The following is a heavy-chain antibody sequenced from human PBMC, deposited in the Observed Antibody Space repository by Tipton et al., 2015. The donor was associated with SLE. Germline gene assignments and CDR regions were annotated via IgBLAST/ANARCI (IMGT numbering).Heavy chain of an antibody. Sequence: GSLRLSCAASGFTFSSYSMNWVRQAPGKGLEWVSSISSSSSYIYYADSVKGRFTISRDNAKNSLYLQMNSLRAEDTAVYYCARDPYSSATGYYGMDVWGQGTTVTVSS. V-gene: IGHV3-21*01. CDR1: GFTFSSYS. D-gene: IGHD6-25*01. CDR2: ISSSSSYI. CDR3: ARDPYSSATGYYGMDV. J-gene: IGHJ6*02.